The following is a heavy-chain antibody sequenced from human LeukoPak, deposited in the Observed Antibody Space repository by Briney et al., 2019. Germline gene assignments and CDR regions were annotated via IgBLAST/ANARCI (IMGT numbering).Heavy chain of an antibody. J-gene: IGHJ5*02. D-gene: IGHD3-3*01. V-gene: IGHV4-38-2*02. CDR2: IYHSGST. Sequence: SEALSLTCTVSGYSISSGYYWGWIRQPPGKGLEWIGSIYHSGSTYYNPSLKSRVTISVDTSKNQFSLKLSSVTAADTAVYYCARDLMRATIFGVVEVPNWFDPWGQGTLVTVSS. CDR1: GYSISSGYY. CDR3: ARDLMRATIFGVVEVPNWFDP.